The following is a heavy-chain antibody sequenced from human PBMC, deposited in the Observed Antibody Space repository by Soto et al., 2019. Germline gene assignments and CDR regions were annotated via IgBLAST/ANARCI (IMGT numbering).Heavy chain of an antibody. Sequence: GASVKVSCKASGYNFSDFGITWVRQAPGQGLEWMGWISGKNGNTNYAQKVQGRVTLTADTSTRTAYMEMRALTSDDTGIYYCARSGYYEDTGTFENWGQGTPVTVSS. CDR2: ISGKNGNT. J-gene: IGHJ4*02. D-gene: IGHD5-12*01. V-gene: IGHV1-18*04. CDR3: ARSGYYEDTGTFEN. CDR1: GYNFSDFG.